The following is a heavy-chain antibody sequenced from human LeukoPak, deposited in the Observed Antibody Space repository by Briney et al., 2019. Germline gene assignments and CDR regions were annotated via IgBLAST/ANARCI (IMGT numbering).Heavy chain of an antibody. V-gene: IGHV1-46*01. Sequence: ASVKVSCKASGYTFTSYYMHWVRQAPGQGLEWMGIINPSGGSTSYAQKFQGRVTMTRDTSTSTVYMELSSLRSEDTAVYYCARVWGRGYSSGWYASGYWGQGTLVTVSS. CDR1: GYTFTSYY. J-gene: IGHJ4*02. CDR2: INPSGGST. CDR3: ARVWGRGYSSGWYASGY. D-gene: IGHD6-19*01.